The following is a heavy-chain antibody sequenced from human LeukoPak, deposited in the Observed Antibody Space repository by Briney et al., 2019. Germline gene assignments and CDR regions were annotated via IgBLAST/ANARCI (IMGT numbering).Heavy chain of an antibody. Sequence: PGRSLRLSCAVSGFTFDDYAMHWVRQVPGKGLEWVSGINWNSDSIGYADSVKGRFTTSRDNAKNSLYLQMNSLRAEDTAFYYCAINGGGDSGYGNFDYWGQGTPVTVSS. D-gene: IGHD5-12*01. CDR2: INWNSDSI. J-gene: IGHJ4*02. CDR3: AINGGGDSGYGNFDY. V-gene: IGHV3-9*01. CDR1: GFTFDDYA.